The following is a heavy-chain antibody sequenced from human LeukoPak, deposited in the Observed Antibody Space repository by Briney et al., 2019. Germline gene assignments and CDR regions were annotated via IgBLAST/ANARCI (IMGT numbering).Heavy chain of an antibody. V-gene: IGHV3-23*01. D-gene: IGHD5-12*01. CDR2: ISGSGGST. CDR3: AKRSSRYRSNWFDP. Sequence: GGSLRLSCAASGFTLSSYAMRWVRQAPGKGLEWVSAISGSGGSTYYADSVKGRFTISRDNSKITLYLQMNSLRAEDTAVYYCAKRSSRYRSNWFDPWGQGTLVTVSS. J-gene: IGHJ5*02. CDR1: GFTLSSYA.